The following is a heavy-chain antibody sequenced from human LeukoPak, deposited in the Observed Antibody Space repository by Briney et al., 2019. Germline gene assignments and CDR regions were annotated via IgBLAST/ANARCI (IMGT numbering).Heavy chain of an antibody. J-gene: IGHJ3*02. D-gene: IGHD6-13*01. CDR3: ARTSYSSMGAFDI. V-gene: IGHV4-31*02. Sequence: LRLSCAASGFTFSSYAMSWIRQHPGKGLEWIGYIYYSGSTYYNPSLKSRLTISVDTSKSQFSLRLSSVTAADTAVYYCARTSYSSMGAFDIWGQGTMVTVSS. CDR2: IYYSGST. CDR1: GFTFSSYA.